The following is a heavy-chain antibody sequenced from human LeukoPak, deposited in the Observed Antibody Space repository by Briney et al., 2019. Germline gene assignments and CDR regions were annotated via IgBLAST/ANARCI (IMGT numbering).Heavy chain of an antibody. J-gene: IGHJ4*02. Sequence: SQTLSLTCTLSGGSINSGSYYWSWIRQPAGKGLEWIGRISTSGSTNYNPSLKSRVTMSVDTSKNQFSLMLSSVTAADTAVYYCTRDSSGYDWFYDYWGQGTLVTVSS. CDR3: TRDSSGYDWFYDY. V-gene: IGHV4-61*02. D-gene: IGHD5-12*01. CDR2: ISTSGST. CDR1: GGSINSGSYY.